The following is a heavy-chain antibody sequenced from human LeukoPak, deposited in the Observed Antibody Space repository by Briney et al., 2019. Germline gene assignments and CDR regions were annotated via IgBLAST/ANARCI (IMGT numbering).Heavy chain of an antibody. CDR2: IKQDGSEK. V-gene: IGHV3-7*01. J-gene: IGHJ4*02. CDR3: AKGALWFGELLSY. Sequence: GGSLRLSCAASGFRFNSYGMTWVRQAPGKGLEWVANIKQDGSEKNYVDSVKGRFTISRDNAKNSVDLQMNSLRVEDTAVYYCAKGALWFGELLSYWGQGTLVTVSS. D-gene: IGHD3-10*01. CDR1: GFRFNSYG.